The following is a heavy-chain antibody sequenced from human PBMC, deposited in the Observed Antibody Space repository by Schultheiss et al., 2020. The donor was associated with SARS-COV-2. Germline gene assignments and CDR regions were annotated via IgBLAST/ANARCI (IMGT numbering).Heavy chain of an antibody. CDR1: GYTFTSYD. CDR2: IIPIFGTA. CDR3: ASADGDY. D-gene: IGHD5-24*01. J-gene: IGHJ4*02. Sequence: SVKVSCKASGYTFTSYDINWVRQATGQGLEWMGGIIPIFGTANYAQKFQGRVTITADESTSTAYMELSSLRSEDTAVYYCASADGDYWGQGTLVTVSS. V-gene: IGHV1-69*13.